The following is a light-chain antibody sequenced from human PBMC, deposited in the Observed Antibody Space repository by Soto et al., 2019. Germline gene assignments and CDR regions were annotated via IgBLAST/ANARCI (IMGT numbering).Light chain of an antibody. CDR3: QQYNSYWT. V-gene: IGKV1-5*01. CDR2: DAS. J-gene: IGKJ1*01. Sequence: DIQMTPSPSTLSASVGDRVNITCRASQSISNWLAWYQQKPGKAPKLLIYDASSLESGVPSRFSGSGSGTEFTLTISSLQPDDFATYYCQQYNSYWTFGQGTKVDIK. CDR1: QSISNW.